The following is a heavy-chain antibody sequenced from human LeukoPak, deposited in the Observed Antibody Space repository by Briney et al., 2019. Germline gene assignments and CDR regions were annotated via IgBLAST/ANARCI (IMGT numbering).Heavy chain of an antibody. Sequence: GGSLSLSCAASGFTFSNYAMSWVRQAPGKGLEWVSVVSGSGGSTYYADSVKGRFTISRDNSKNTLYLQMNSLRAEDTAVYYCAKDAESSGSWPAYWGQGTLVTVSS. V-gene: IGHV3-23*01. D-gene: IGHD3-22*01. J-gene: IGHJ4*02. CDR1: GFTFSNYA. CDR3: AKDAESSGSWPAY. CDR2: VSGSGGST.